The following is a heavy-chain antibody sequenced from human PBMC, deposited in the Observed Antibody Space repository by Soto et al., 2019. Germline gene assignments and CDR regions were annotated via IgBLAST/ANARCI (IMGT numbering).Heavy chain of an antibody. D-gene: IGHD6-19*01. CDR3: AEDRQWLDPYFDY. CDR2: TKNKANSYTT. CDR1: GFTFSDHY. J-gene: IGHJ4*02. Sequence: GGSLRLSCAASGFTFSDHYMDWVRQAPGKGLEWVGRTKNKANSYTTDYAASVKGRFTISRNDSKNTLYLQMNSLRAEDTAVYYCAEDRQWLDPYFDYWGQGTLVTVSS. V-gene: IGHV3-72*01.